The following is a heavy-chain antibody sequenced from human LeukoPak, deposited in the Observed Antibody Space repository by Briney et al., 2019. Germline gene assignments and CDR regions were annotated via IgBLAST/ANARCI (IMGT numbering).Heavy chain of an antibody. Sequence: GASVKVSCKASGYTFTSYGISWVRQAPGQGLEWMGWISAYNGNTNYAQKLQGRVTMTTDTSTSTAYMELRSLRSDDTAVYYCARATLWYCSSTSCRVRQYYYMDVWGKGTTVTVSS. CDR3: ARATLWYCSSTSCRVRQYYYMDV. CDR1: GYTFTSYG. D-gene: IGHD2-2*01. J-gene: IGHJ6*03. V-gene: IGHV1-18*01. CDR2: ISAYNGNT.